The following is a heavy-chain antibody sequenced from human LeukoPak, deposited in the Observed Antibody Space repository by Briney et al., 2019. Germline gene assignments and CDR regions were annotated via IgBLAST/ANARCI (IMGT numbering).Heavy chain of an antibody. CDR2: IYYSGST. V-gene: IGHV4-59*08. J-gene: IGHJ5*02. D-gene: IGHD3-10*01. CDR1: GGSISSYY. Sequence: SETLSLTYTVSGGSISSYYWSWIRQPPGKGLEWIGYIYYSGSTNYNPSLKSRVTISVDTSKNQFSLKLSSVTAADTAVYYCARHTLYYGSGSYYENWFDPWGQGTLVTVSS. CDR3: ARHTLYYGSGSYYENWFDP.